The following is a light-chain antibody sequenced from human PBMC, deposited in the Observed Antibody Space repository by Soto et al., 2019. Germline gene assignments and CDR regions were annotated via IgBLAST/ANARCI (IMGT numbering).Light chain of an antibody. CDR1: SSNIGGNS. CDR2: DDN. V-gene: IGLV1-51*01. CDR3: GSWDSSLSAYV. Sequence: QSVLTQPPSVSAAPGQKVTISCSGSSSNIGGNSVSWYQQLPGTAPKLLIYDDNKRPSGIPDRFSGSKSGTSATLGITGFQTGDEADYYCGSWDSSLSAYVFGTGTRAPS. J-gene: IGLJ1*01.